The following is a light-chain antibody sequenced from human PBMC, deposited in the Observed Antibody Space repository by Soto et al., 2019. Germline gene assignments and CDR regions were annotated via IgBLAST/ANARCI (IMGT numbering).Light chain of an antibody. CDR1: SSNIGSNK. J-gene: IGLJ2*01. CDR2: SND. Sequence: QSVLTQPPSESGTPGQRVTISCSGSSSNIGSNKVNWYQQVPGTAPKLLIYSNDQRPSGVPGRFSGSKSGTSASLAISGLQSEHEADYYCATWDDSLNGPVFGGGTKLTVL. CDR3: ATWDDSLNGPV. V-gene: IGLV1-44*01.